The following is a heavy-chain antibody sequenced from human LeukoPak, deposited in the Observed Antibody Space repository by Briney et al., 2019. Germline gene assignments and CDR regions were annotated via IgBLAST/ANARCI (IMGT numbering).Heavy chain of an antibody. Sequence: SVTLSLTCAVYGGSFSGYYWSWIRQPPGKGLEWIGEINHSGSTNYNPSLKSRVTISVDTSKNQFSLKLSSVTAADTAVYYCARIPIYDLWSGYYTADAFDIWGQGTMVTVSS. J-gene: IGHJ3*02. CDR1: GGSFSGYY. V-gene: IGHV4-34*01. D-gene: IGHD3-3*01. CDR2: INHSGST. CDR3: ARIPIYDLWSGYYTADAFDI.